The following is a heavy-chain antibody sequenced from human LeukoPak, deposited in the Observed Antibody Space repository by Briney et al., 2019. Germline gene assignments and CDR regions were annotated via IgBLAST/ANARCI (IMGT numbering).Heavy chain of an antibody. CDR3: ARGTLGGYYYYGMDV. V-gene: IGHV4-34*01. CDR2: INHSGST. Sequence: GSLRLSCAASRFTFSSYAMSWIRQPPGKGLEWIGEINHSGSTNYNPSLKSRVTISVDTSKNQFSLKLSSVTAADTAVYYCARGTLGGYYYYGMDVWGQGTTVTVS. CDR1: RFTFSSYA. J-gene: IGHJ6*02. D-gene: IGHD3-10*01.